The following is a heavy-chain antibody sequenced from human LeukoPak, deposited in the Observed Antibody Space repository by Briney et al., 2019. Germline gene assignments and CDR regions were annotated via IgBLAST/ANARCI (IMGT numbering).Heavy chain of an antibody. V-gene: IGHV4-59*11. CDR1: GGSISSHY. D-gene: IGHD4-17*01. Sequence: PSETLSLTCTVSGGSISSHYWSWIRQPPGKGLEWIGYIYYSGSTNYNPSPKSRVTISVDTSKNQFSLKLSSVTAADTAVYYCARVGVYGDYGCWGQGTLVTVSS. CDR2: IYYSGST. CDR3: ARVGVYGDYGC. J-gene: IGHJ4*02.